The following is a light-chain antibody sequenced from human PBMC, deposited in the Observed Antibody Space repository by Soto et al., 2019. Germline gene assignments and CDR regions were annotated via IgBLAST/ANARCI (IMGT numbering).Light chain of an antibody. CDR3: SSYTSRSTLV. Sequence: QSALTQPASVSGSPGQSITISCTGTGSDVGGYKFVSWYQHLPGKAPKLIIHEVSNRPSGVSHRFSGSKSGNTAFLTISGLQAADESFYYCSSYTSRSTLVFGTGTKLTVL. CDR1: GSDVGGYKF. CDR2: EVS. V-gene: IGLV2-14*01. J-gene: IGLJ1*01.